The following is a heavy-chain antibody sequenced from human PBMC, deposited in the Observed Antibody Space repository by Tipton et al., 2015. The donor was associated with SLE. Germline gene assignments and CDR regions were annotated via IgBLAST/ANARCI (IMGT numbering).Heavy chain of an antibody. CDR3: ARQGGPTVTPAVDY. V-gene: IGHV4-38-2*02. D-gene: IGHD4-11*01. CDR2: IYYSGST. J-gene: IGHJ4*02. CDR1: GYSISSGYY. Sequence: TLSLTCTVSGYSISSGYYWGWIRQPPGKGLESIGSIYYSGSTYYNPSLKSRVTISVDTSKNQFSLKLSSVTAADTAVYYCARQGGPTVTPAVDYWGQGTLVTVSS.